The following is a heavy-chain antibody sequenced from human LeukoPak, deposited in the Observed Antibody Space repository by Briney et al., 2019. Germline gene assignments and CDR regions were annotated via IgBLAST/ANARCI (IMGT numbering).Heavy chain of an antibody. Sequence: SETLSLTCTVSGGSISSGGYYWSWIRQHPGKGLEWIGYIYYSGSTYYNPSLKSRVTISVDTSKNQFSLKLSSVTAADTAVYYCARVGNDYVWGSYRFDHWGQGTLVTVSS. V-gene: IGHV4-31*03. CDR2: IYYSGST. J-gene: IGHJ5*02. CDR3: ARVGNDYVWGSYRFDH. D-gene: IGHD3-16*02. CDR1: GGSISSGGYY.